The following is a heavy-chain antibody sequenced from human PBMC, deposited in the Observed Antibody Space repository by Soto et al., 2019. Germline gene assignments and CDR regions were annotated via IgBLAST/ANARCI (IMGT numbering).Heavy chain of an antibody. D-gene: IGHD6-13*01. CDR2: IIPIFGTA. J-gene: IGHJ6*02. V-gene: IGHV1-69*13. CDR1: GGTFSSYA. Sequence: ASVKVSCKDSGGTFSSYAIRWVRQAPGQGLEWMGGIIPIFGTANYAQKFQGRVTITADESTSTAYMELSSLRSEDTAVYYCARDSIAAPEEDYGMDVWGQGTTVTVSS. CDR3: ARDSIAAPEEDYGMDV.